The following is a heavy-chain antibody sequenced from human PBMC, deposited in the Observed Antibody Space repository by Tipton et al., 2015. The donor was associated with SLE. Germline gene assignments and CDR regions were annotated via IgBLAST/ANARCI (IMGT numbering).Heavy chain of an antibody. Sequence: GSLRLSCAVSGFTFSTYSMNWVRQAPGKGLEWVSYISSSSSTIYYADSVKGRLTISRDNAKNSLYLQMNSLRAEDTAVYYCARGRGGVVPNYFDYWGQGTLVTVSS. CDR1: GFTFSTYS. CDR2: ISSSSSTI. D-gene: IGHD3-16*01. CDR3: ARGRGGVVPNYFDY. V-gene: IGHV3-48*04. J-gene: IGHJ4*02.